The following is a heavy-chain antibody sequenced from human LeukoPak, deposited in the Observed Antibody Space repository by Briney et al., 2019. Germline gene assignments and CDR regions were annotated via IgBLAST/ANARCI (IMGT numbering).Heavy chain of an antibody. D-gene: IGHD1-20*01. V-gene: IGHV1-2*02. Sequence: ASVKVSCKASGYPFTSYYMHWVRQAPGQGLEWMGWINPNSGGTNYAQKFQGRVTMTRDTSISTAYMELSRLRSDDTAVYYCAREGISGTAPNYYYYGMDVWGQGTTVTVSS. CDR3: AREGISGTAPNYYYYGMDV. CDR1: GYPFTSYY. CDR2: INPNSGGT. J-gene: IGHJ6*02.